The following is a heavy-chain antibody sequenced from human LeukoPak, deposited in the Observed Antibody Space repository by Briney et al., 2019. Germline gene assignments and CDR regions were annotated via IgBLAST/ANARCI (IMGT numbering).Heavy chain of an antibody. CDR1: GYSFTNYW. Sequence: GESLKISCKGSGYSFTNYWIGWVRQMPGKGLEWMGWISAYNGNTNYARKLQGRVTMTTDTSTSTAYMELRSLRSDDTAVYYCASFGDDRGAFDIWGQGTMVTVSS. V-gene: IGHV1-18*04. J-gene: IGHJ3*02. D-gene: IGHD3-22*01. CDR2: ISAYNGNT. CDR3: ASFGDDRGAFDI.